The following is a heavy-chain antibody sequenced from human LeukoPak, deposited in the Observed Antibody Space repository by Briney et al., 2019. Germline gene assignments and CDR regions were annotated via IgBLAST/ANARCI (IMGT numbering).Heavy chain of an antibody. V-gene: IGHV1-2*02. CDR1: GYTFTGNY. CDR3: ARGSYDSSDFEYFHH. CDR2: INPNSGGT. J-gene: IGHJ1*01. Sequence: GPSVKVSCKASGYTFTGNYMHWVRQAPGHGLKGMGWINPNSGGTNYAPKFQGRVTMTRDTSIGTAYMELNRLRSDDTAVYYCARGSYDSSDFEYFHHWGQGTLVTVSS. D-gene: IGHD3-22*01.